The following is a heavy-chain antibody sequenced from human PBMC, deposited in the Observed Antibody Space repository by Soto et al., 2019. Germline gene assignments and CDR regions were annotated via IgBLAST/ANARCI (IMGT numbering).Heavy chain of an antibody. J-gene: IGHJ4*02. CDR1: GYTFTNYG. V-gene: IGHV1-18*01. CDR2: ISAYNGDT. CDR3: ARDPPTSYGSGKGDY. D-gene: IGHD3-10*01. Sequence: QVQLVQSGAEVKMPGASVKVSCKASGYTFTNYGFSWVRQAPGQGLQWVGWISAYNGDTNYAQRFQGRVTLTTDTSXXTAYMELRSLRSDDTAVYYCARDPPTSYGSGKGDYWGQGTPVTVSS.